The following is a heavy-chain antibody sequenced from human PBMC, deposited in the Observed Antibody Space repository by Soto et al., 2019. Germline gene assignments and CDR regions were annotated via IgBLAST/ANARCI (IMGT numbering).Heavy chain of an antibody. D-gene: IGHD3-22*01. Sequence: GGSLRLSCAASGFTFSSYGMHWVRQAPGKGLEWVAVISYDGSNKYYADSVKGRFTISRDNSKNTLYLQMNSLRAEDTAVYYCARGIDSSGNIDYWGQGTLVTVSS. CDR3: ARGIDSSGNIDY. J-gene: IGHJ4*02. V-gene: IGHV3-30*03. CDR2: ISYDGSNK. CDR1: GFTFSSYG.